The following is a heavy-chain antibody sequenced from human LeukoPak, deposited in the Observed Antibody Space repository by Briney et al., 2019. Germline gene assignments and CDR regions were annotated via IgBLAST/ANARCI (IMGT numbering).Heavy chain of an antibody. V-gene: IGHV3-21*01. D-gene: IGHD5-18*01. CDR2: ISSSSSYI. CDR3: ARSGMDTAMDDAFDI. Sequence: PGGSLRLSCAASGFTFSSYGMSWVRQAPGKGLEWVSSISSSSSYIYYADSVKGRFTISRDNAKNSLYLQMNSLRAEDTAVYYCARSGMDTAMDDAFDIWGQGTMVTVSS. CDR1: GFTFSSYG. J-gene: IGHJ3*02.